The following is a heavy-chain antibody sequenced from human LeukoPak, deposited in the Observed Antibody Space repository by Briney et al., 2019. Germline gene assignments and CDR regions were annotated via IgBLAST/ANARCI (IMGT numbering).Heavy chain of an antibody. V-gene: IGHV1-69*05. CDR1: GGTFSSYA. Sequence: SSVKVSCKASGGTFSSYAISWVRQAPGKGLEWMGGIIPIFGTANYAQKFQGRVTITTDESTSTAYMELSSLRSEGTAVYYCAREERMAVAGTAWYYFDYWGQGTLVTVSS. CDR2: IIPIFGTA. J-gene: IGHJ4*02. D-gene: IGHD6-19*01. CDR3: AREERMAVAGTAWYYFDY.